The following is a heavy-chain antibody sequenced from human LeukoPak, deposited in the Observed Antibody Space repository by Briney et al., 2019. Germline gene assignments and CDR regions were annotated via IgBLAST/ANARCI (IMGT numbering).Heavy chain of an antibody. Sequence: ASVKVSCKASAFRFTGYYMHWVRQAPGQGLEWMGWINLNSGGTNYAQKFQGRVTMTRDMSISTAYMELNRLTSDDTAVYFCARGTLLGEYFFDYWGQGTLVTVSS. J-gene: IGHJ4*02. CDR3: ARGTLLGEYFFDY. CDR2: INLNSGGT. D-gene: IGHD3-10*02. V-gene: IGHV1-2*02. CDR1: AFRFTGYY.